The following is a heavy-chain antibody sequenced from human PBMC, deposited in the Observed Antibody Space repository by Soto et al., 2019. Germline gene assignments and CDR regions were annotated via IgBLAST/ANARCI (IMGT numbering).Heavy chain of an antibody. J-gene: IGHJ5*02. V-gene: IGHV4-31*03. D-gene: IGHD5-18*01. CDR1: GGSISSGGYY. Sequence: SETLSLTCTVSGGSISSGGYYWSWIRQHPGKGLEWIGYIYYSGSTYYNPSLKSRVTISVDTSKNQFSLKLSSVTAADTAVYYCARVLRGYRNAIALNWFDPWGQGTXVTVSS. CDR2: IYYSGST. CDR3: ARVLRGYRNAIALNWFDP.